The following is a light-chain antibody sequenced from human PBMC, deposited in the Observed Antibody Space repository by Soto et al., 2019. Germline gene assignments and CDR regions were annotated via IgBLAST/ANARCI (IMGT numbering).Light chain of an antibody. Sequence: QTVVTQAPSFSVSPGGTVTLTCGLSSGSVSTNYYPSWYQQTPGPAPRTLIYRTNTRSSGVPHRFSGSILGNKAALTISGAQADDESDYYCVLYMGSVPVFGGGSKVTVL. V-gene: IGLV8-61*01. CDR3: VLYMGSVPV. CDR2: RTN. J-gene: IGLJ2*01. CDR1: SGSVSTNYY.